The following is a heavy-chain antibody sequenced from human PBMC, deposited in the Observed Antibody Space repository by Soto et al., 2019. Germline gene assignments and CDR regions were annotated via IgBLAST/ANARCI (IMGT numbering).Heavy chain of an antibody. CDR2: ISGSGGRT. D-gene: IGHD3-16*01. CDR3: AKGGYYSLFDI. CDR1: GFPFSGYA. V-gene: IGHV3-23*01. Sequence: GGSLRVSCLASGFPFSGYAMSGLRQTPGKGVEGVSGISGSGGRTYYADSVKGRFTISRDNSNNTLSLQMHILRVEDTAVYFCAKGGYYSLFDIWGQGTVVPVSS. J-gene: IGHJ3*02.